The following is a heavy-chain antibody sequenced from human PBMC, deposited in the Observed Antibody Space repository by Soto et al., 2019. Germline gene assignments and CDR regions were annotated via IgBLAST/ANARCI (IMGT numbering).Heavy chain of an antibody. V-gene: IGHV4-31*03. CDR2: IYYSGST. Sequence: SETLSLTCTVSGGSISSGGYYWSWIRQHPGKGLEWIGYIYYSGSTYYNPSLKSRVTISVDTSKNQFSLKLSSVTAADTAVYYCAREGRAAAGYYYYGMDVWGQGTTVTVSS. D-gene: IGHD6-13*01. J-gene: IGHJ6*02. CDR3: AREGRAAAGYYYYGMDV. CDR1: GGSISSGGYY.